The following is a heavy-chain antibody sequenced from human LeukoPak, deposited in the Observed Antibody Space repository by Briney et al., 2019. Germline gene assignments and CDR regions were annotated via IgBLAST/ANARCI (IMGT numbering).Heavy chain of an antibody. Sequence: GGSLRLSCAASGITFSRYWMHWVRQAPGKGLVWVSRINSDGSSTSYADSVKGRFTISRDNSKNTLYLQMNSLRAEDTAVYYCARDLALVGITMVRGVTSRFDYWGQGTLVTVSS. CDR3: ARDLALVGITMVRGVTSRFDY. V-gene: IGHV3-74*01. D-gene: IGHD3-10*01. CDR1: GITFSRYW. CDR2: INSDGSST. J-gene: IGHJ4*02.